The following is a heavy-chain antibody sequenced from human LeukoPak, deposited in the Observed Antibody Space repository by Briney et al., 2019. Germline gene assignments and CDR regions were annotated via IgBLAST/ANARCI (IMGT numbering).Heavy chain of an antibody. Sequence: PSETLSLTCTVSGGSIRSSYYYWGWIRQPPGKGLEWIGSIYYSGSTYYNPSLKSRVTISVDTSKNQFSLKLSSVTAADTAVYYCAIECGGDCPDDYWGQGTLVTVSS. D-gene: IGHD2-21*02. CDR1: GGSIRSSYYY. J-gene: IGHJ4*02. CDR2: IYYSGST. CDR3: AIECGGDCPDDY. V-gene: IGHV4-39*02.